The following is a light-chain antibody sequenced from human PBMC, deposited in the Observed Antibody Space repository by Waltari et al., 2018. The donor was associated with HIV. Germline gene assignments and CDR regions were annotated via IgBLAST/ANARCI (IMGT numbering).Light chain of an antibody. CDR3: AAWDNYLNAWV. CDR2: QSA. Sequence: QSVLTQPPSTSAPPGQRVTILCSGASSNIGSHFVYWYQQVPGATPKLLIYQSARRPSGVPDRFCGSESGTSASLAINGLRSEDEAVYYCAAWDNYLNAWVFGGGTKVTVL. V-gene: IGLV1-47*01. J-gene: IGLJ3*02. CDR1: SSNIGSHF.